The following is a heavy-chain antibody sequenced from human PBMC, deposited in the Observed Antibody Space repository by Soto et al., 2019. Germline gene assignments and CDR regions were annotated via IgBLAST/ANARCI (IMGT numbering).Heavy chain of an antibody. D-gene: IGHD1-26*01. Sequence: SETLSLTSTVSGGSISSYYWSWIRQPPGKGLEWIGYIYYSGSTNYNPSLKSRVTISVDTSKNQFSLKLSSVTAADAAVYYCARGEDYFDYWGQGTLVTVSS. CDR3: ARGEDYFDY. V-gene: IGHV4-59*01. J-gene: IGHJ4*02. CDR1: GGSISSYY. CDR2: IYYSGST.